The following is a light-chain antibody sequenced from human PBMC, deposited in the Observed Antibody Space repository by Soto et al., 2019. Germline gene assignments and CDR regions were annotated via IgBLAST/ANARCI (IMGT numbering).Light chain of an antibody. J-gene: IGKJ1*01. CDR1: QSISSW. V-gene: IGKV1-5*03. Sequence: DIQMTQSPSTLSASVGDRVTITCRASQSISSWLAWYQQKPGKAPKLLIYKASNLESGVPSRFSGSGSGTEFTLTISSLQPDDFATYYCQQYISYLTFGQGTKVDI. CDR2: KAS. CDR3: QQYISYLT.